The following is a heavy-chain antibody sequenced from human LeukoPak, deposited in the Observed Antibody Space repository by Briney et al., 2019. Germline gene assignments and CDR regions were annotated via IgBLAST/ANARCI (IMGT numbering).Heavy chain of an antibody. J-gene: IGHJ4*02. Sequence: GRSLGLSCAASGFTFSSYGMHWVRQAPGKGLEWVAVIWYDGSNKYYADSVKGRFTISRDNSKNTLYLQMNSLRAEDTAVYYCAKDRFSGILTGYYKAPLGDWGQGTLVTVSS. CDR3: AKDRFSGILTGYYKAPLGD. D-gene: IGHD3-9*01. V-gene: IGHV3-33*06. CDR1: GFTFSSYG. CDR2: IWYDGSNK.